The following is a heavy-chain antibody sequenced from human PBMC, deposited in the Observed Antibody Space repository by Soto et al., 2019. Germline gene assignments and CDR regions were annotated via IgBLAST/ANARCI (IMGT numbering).Heavy chain of an antibody. CDR1: VFTFNTHW. CDR2: IYFDGITT. V-gene: IGHV3-74*01. CDR3: ERGGQMGVED. J-gene: IGHJ4*02. Sequence: PGGSLRLSCTSSVFTFNTHWMHCVRHSPGKGLVWVSRIYFDGITTNYADSVKGRLTVSRDNAKNTVYLHVNTLRDEDTAVYYCERGGQMGVEDWGQATRVIVSS. D-gene: IGHD3-10*01.